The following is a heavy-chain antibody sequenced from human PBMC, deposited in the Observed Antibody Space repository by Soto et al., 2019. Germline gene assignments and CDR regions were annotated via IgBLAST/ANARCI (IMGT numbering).Heavy chain of an antibody. D-gene: IGHD2-21*02. V-gene: IGHV4-30-4*01. Sequence: SETLSLTCTVSGASIRSTDYYWSWIRQAPGEGLEWIGYVYYTGSTYYNPSLMSRLTISVDTSKDQFSLKLTSVTAAETAVYYCVRTAREGAVAPHWFDRWGQGTQVTVSS. CDR3: VRTAREGAVAPHWFDR. J-gene: IGHJ5*02. CDR1: GASIRSTDYY. CDR2: VYYTGST.